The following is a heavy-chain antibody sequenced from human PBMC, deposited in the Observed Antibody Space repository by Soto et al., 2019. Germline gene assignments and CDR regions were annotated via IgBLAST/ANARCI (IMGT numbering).Heavy chain of an antibody. Sequence: QVHLVQSGAEVKKPGASVKVSCKASGYTFTSYGITWVRQAPGQGLEWMGWISAHNGNTDYAQTLQGRVIVTRDTSTSTAYMELRSLRSDDTAVYYGARGRYGDYWGQGALVTVSS. V-gene: IGHV1-18*01. CDR1: GYTFTSYG. J-gene: IGHJ4*02. CDR3: ARGRYGDY. D-gene: IGHD1-1*01. CDR2: ISAHNGNT.